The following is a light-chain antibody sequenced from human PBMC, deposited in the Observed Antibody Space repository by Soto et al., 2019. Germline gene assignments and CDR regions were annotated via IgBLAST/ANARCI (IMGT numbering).Light chain of an antibody. CDR1: QSVRNKY. Sequence: EIVLTQSPGTLSLSPGERATLSCRASQSVRNKYLAWYQQRPGQAPRLLIYGASSRATAIPDRFSGSGSGTDFTLSISRLEPEDFAIYYCHHYDDSPPITFGQRTRLEIK. CDR3: HHYDDSPPIT. CDR2: GAS. V-gene: IGKV3-20*01. J-gene: IGKJ5*01.